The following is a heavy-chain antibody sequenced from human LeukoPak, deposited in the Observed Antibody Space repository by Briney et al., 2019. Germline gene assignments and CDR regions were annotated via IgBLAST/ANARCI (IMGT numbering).Heavy chain of an antibody. CDR3: AKSVKYGDSRVPQGD. Sequence: ASVKVSCKASGYTFTNYYISWVRQAPGQGPEWMGWINPDNGNTNYAQNLQGRVTMTTDTSTTTAYMDLRSLRSGDTAVYYCAKSVKYGDSRVPQGDWGQGTLVTVSS. CDR2: INPDNGNT. D-gene: IGHD4-17*01. V-gene: IGHV1-18*01. J-gene: IGHJ4*02. CDR1: GYTFTNYY.